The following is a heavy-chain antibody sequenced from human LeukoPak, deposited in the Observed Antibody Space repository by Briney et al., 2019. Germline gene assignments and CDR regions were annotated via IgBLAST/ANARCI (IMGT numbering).Heavy chain of an antibody. CDR1: GGSISSSSYY. J-gene: IGHJ6*02. D-gene: IGHD4-23*01. CDR3: ASCGGNSPFYYYYGMDV. CDR2: IYYSGST. Sequence: SETLSLTCTVSGGSISSSSYYWGWIRQPPGKGLEWIGSIYYSGSTYYNPSLKSRVTISVDTSKNQFSLKLSSVTAADTAVYYCASCGGNSPFYYYYGMDVWGQGTTVTVSS. V-gene: IGHV4-39*01.